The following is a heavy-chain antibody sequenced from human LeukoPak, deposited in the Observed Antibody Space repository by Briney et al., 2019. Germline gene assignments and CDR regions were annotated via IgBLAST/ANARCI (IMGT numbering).Heavy chain of an antibody. V-gene: IGHV3-23*01. Sequence: GGSLRLSCAASGFTFSSSAMSWVRQVPGKGLEWVSGISASGGSTSYADSVKGRFTISRDNSKNTLYLQMNSLRAEDTAVYYCAKESYDFWSGYFVLYYYGMDVWGQGTTVTVSS. CDR3: AKESYDFWSGYFVLYYYGMDV. J-gene: IGHJ6*02. CDR2: ISASGGST. D-gene: IGHD3-3*01. CDR1: GFTFSSSA.